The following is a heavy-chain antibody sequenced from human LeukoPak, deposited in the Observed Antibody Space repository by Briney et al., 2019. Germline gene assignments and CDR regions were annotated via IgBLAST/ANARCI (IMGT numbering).Heavy chain of an antibody. V-gene: IGHV3-48*01. CDR2: ISSSSSTI. Sequence: GGSLRLSCAASGFIFSTYSMNWVRQAPGKGLEWVSYISSSSSTIYYADSVKGRFTISRDNSKNTLYLQMNSLRAEDTAVYYCARENVLRFLEWLSHAFDIWGQGTMVTVSS. CDR1: GFIFSTYS. J-gene: IGHJ3*02. D-gene: IGHD3-3*01. CDR3: ARENVLRFLEWLSHAFDI.